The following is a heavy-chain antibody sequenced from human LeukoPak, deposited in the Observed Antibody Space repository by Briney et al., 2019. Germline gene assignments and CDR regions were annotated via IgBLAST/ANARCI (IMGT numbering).Heavy chain of an antibody. Sequence: ASVKVSCKASGYTFTSYGISWVRQAPGQVLEWMGLISAYNGNTNYAQKLQGRVTMTTDPSTSTAYMELRSLRSDDTAVYYCARECVDCSSTSCYNWFDPWGQGTLVTVSS. V-gene: IGHV1-18*01. CDR3: ARECVDCSSTSCYNWFDP. J-gene: IGHJ5*02. CDR2: ISAYNGNT. D-gene: IGHD2-2*01. CDR1: GYTFTSYG.